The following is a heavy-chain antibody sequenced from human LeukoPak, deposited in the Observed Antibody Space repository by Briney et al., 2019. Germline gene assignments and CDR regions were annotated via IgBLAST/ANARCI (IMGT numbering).Heavy chain of an antibody. CDR2: IWYDGSDK. V-gene: IGHV3-33*01. CDR1: GFTFSSYG. J-gene: IGHJ4*02. D-gene: IGHD1-26*01. CDR3: ARDIVGARGYFDY. Sequence: PGRSLRLSCAASGFTFSSYGMHWVRQAPGKGLEWVAVIWYDGSDKYYADSVKGRFTISRDNSKNTLYLQMNSLRAEDTAVYYCARDIVGARGYFDYWGQGTLVTVSS.